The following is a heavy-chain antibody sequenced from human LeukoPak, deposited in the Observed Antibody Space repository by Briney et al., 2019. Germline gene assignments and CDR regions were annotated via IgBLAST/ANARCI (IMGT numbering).Heavy chain of an antibody. V-gene: IGHV3-7*01. CDR2: IKQDGSEK. J-gene: IGHJ4*02. D-gene: IGHD5-18*01. CDR3: AREHSYGYVEDTFDY. Sequence: GGSLRLSCAASGFTVSSNYMSWVRQAPGKGLEWVANIKQDGSEKYYVDSVKGRFTISRDNAKNSLYLQMNSLRAEDTAVYYCAREHSYGYVEDTFDYWGQGTLVTVSS. CDR1: GFTVSSNY.